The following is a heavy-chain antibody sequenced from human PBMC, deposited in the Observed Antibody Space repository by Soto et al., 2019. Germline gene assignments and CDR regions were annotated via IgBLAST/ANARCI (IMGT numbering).Heavy chain of an antibody. J-gene: IGHJ6*02. CDR2: IIPTFGTA. CDR3: ARRAYCGGDCYLGYYYYGMDV. CDR1: GGTFSSYA. Sequence: SVKVSCKASGGTFSSYAISWVRQAPGQGLEWMGGIIPTFGTANYAQKFQGRVTITADESTSTAYMELSSLRSEDTAVYYCARRAYCGGDCYLGYYYYGMDVWGQGTTVTVSS. D-gene: IGHD2-21*02. V-gene: IGHV1-69*13.